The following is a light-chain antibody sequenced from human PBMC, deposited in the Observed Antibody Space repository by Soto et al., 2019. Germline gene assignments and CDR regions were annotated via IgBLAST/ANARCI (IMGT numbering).Light chain of an antibody. CDR3: QQSYSTPLT. J-gene: IGKJ4*01. V-gene: IGKV1-39*01. CDR1: QSIVTY. CDR2: AAS. Sequence: DIQMTQSPSSLSASVGDRVTITCRASQSIVTYLNWYLQKPGKAPKLLIYAASNLQSGVPSRFSDSGSGTDFTLTISSLQPEDFATYYCQQSYSTPLTFGGGTKVDI.